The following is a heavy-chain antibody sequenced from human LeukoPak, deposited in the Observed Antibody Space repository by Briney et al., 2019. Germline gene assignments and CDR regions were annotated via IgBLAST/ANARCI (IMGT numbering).Heavy chain of an antibody. D-gene: IGHD4-23*01. J-gene: IGHJ4*02. CDR1: GFTFSSYG. CDR3: AKGSGGVYGGNRYYFDY. Sequence: GGSLRLSCAASGFTFSSYGMHWVRQAPGKGLEWVAVISYDGSNKYYADSVKGRFTISRDNSKNTLYLQMNSLRAEDTAVYYCAKGSGGVYGGNRYYFDYWGQGTLVTVSS. CDR2: ISYDGSNK. V-gene: IGHV3-30*18.